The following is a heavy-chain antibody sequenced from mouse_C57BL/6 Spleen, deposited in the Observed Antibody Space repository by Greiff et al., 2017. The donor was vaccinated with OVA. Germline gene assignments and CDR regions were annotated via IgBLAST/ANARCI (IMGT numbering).Heavy chain of an antibody. CDR1: GYTFTSYW. V-gene: IGHV1-53*01. Sequence: VQLQQPGTELVKPGASVKLSCKASGYTFTSYWMHWVKQRPGQGLEWIGNINPSNGGTNYNEKFKSKATLTVDKSSSTAYMQLSSLTSEDSAVYYCARSQLRYAVHFDYWGQGTTLTVSS. CDR3: ARSQLRYAVHFDY. CDR2: INPSNGGT. D-gene: IGHD3-2*02. J-gene: IGHJ2*01.